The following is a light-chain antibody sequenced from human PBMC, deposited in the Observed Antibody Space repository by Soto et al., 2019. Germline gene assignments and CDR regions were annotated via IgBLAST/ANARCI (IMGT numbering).Light chain of an antibody. V-gene: IGKV3-15*01. CDR1: QSVSSK. Sequence: EIAMTQSPATLSVSPGERATLSCRASQSVSSKLAWYQQKPGQAPRLLIYDASTRATGIPARFSGSGSGTEFTLTISSLQSEDFAVYYCQQRSNWPITFGQGTRLEIK. J-gene: IGKJ5*01. CDR3: QQRSNWPIT. CDR2: DAS.